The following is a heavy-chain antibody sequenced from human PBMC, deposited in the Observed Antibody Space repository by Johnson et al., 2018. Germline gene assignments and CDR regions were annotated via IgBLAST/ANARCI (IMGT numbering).Heavy chain of an antibody. D-gene: IGHD3-10*01. Sequence: VQLVESGGGLVKPGGSLRLSCAASGFTFSTYTMNWVRQVPGKGLEWVSSISGSSSYIYYADSVKGRFTISRDNAKNSLYLQMNSLRAEDTTVYYCARGFSGSGTYYSPSYGMDVWGQGATVTVSS. J-gene: IGHJ6*02. CDR3: ARGFSGSGTYYSPSYGMDV. CDR1: GFTFSTYT. V-gene: IGHV3-21*01. CDR2: ISGSSSYI.